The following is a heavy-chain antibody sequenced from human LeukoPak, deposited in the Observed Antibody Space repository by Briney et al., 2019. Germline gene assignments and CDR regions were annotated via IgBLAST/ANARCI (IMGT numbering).Heavy chain of an antibody. CDR2: IYYSGST. J-gene: IGHJ4*02. CDR1: GGSISSSSYY. CDR3: ARDWQGHLS. V-gene: IGHV4-39*07. D-gene: IGHD2/OR15-2a*01. Sequence: SETLSLTCTVSGGSISSSSYYWGWIRQPPGKGLEWIGSIYYSGSTYYNPSLKSRVTISVDTSKNQFSLKLSSVTAADTAVYYCARDWQGHLSWGQGTLVTVSS.